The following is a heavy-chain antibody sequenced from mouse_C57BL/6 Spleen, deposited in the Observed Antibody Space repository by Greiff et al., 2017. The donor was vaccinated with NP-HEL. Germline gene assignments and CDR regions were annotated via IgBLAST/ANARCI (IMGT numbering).Heavy chain of an antibody. J-gene: IGHJ1*03. CDR3: TSGTSRYFDV. Sequence: VQLQQSGAELVRPGASVTLSCKASGYTFTDYEMHWVKQTPVHGLEWIGAIDPETGGTAYNQKFKGKAILTADKSSSTAYMELRSLTSEASAVYYCTSGTSRYFDVWGTGTTVTVSS. V-gene: IGHV1-15*01. D-gene: IGHD4-1*01. CDR1: GYTFTDYE. CDR2: IDPETGGT.